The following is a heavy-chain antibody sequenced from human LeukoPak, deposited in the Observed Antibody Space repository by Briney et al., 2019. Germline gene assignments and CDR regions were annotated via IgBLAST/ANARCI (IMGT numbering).Heavy chain of an antibody. CDR1: GGSFSGYY. CDR3: ARENTGSYREFDY. Sequence: SETLSLTCAAYGGSFSGYYWSWLRQPPGKGLEWIGRIYSGGSTNYNPSLKSRVTMSVDSSNNQFSLKLSSVTAADTAVFYCARENTGSYREFDYWGQGTLVTVSS. D-gene: IGHD1-26*01. J-gene: IGHJ4*02. CDR2: IYSGGST. V-gene: IGHV4-59*10.